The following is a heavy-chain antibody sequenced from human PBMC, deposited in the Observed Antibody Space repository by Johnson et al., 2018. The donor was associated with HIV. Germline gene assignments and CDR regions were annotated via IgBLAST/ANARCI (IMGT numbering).Heavy chain of an antibody. J-gene: IGHJ3*02. D-gene: IGHD2-2*01. CDR1: GFTFDDYA. V-gene: IGHV3-9*01. CDR3: ARETGDPVVPAARDAFDI. CDR2: ISWNSGSI. Sequence: VQSVESGGGLVQPGRSLRLSCAASGFTFDDYAMHWVRPAPGKALAWVSGISWNSGSIGYAASVKGRFTISRDNAKNSLYLQMNSLRAEDTAVYYCARETGDPVVPAARDAFDIWGQGTMVTVSS.